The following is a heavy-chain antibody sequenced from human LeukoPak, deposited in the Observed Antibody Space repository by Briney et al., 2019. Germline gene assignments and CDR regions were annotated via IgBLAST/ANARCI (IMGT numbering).Heavy chain of an antibody. CDR2: IYHSGST. D-gene: IGHD6-13*01. Sequence: SETLSLTCAVSGGSLSSSNWWSWVRQPPGKGLEWIGEIYHSGSTNYNPSLKSRVTISVDKSKNQFSLKLSSVTAADTAVYYCAREREYSSSSTGDAFDIWGQGTMVTVSS. CDR3: AREREYSSSSTGDAFDI. CDR1: GGSLSSSNW. J-gene: IGHJ3*02. V-gene: IGHV4-4*02.